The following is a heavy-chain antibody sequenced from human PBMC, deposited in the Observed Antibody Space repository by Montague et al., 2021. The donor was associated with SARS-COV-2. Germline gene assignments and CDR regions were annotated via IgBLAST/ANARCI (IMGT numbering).Heavy chain of an antibody. CDR2: INYTGST. J-gene: IGHJ5*02. CDR1: GGSISSSSDY. CDR3: ARPVPDLFDWFDP. D-gene: IGHD6-19*01. V-gene: IGHV4-39*01. Sequence: SETLSLTCTIPGGSISSSSDYWAWIRQPPGKGLEWIGTINYTGSTYHNPSLKSRVTIGIDTSKNQFTLKLKSAIAADTALYYCARPVPDLFDWFDPWGQGTLVTVSS.